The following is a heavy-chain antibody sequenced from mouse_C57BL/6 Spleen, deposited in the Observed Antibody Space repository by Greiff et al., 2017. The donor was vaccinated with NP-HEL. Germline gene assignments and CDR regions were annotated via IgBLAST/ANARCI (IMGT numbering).Heavy chain of an antibody. Sequence: DVMLVESGGGLVQPKGSLKLSCAASGFTFNTYAMHWVRQAPGKGLEWVARIRSKSSNYATYYADSVKDRFTISRDDSQSMLYLQMNNLKTEDTAMYYCVRPLYYGSSEGFAYWGQGTLVTVSA. CDR3: VRPLYYGSSEGFAY. V-gene: IGHV10-3*01. CDR1: GFTFNTYA. J-gene: IGHJ3*01. CDR2: IRSKSSNYAT. D-gene: IGHD1-1*01.